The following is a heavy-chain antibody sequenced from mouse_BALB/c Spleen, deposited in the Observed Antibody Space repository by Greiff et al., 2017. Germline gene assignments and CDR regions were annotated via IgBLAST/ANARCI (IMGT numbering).Heavy chain of an antibody. CDR3: ARDERGLLR. J-gene: IGHJ3*01. CDR2: IYPGDGDT. D-gene: IGHD2-3*01. V-gene: IGHV1-80*01. CDR1: GYAFSSYW. Sequence: VKLMESGAELVRPGSSVKISCKASGYAFSSYWMNWVKQRPGQGLEWIGQIYPGDGDTNYNGKFKGKATLTADKSSSTAYMQLSSLTSEDSAVYFCARDERGLLRWGQGTLVTVSA.